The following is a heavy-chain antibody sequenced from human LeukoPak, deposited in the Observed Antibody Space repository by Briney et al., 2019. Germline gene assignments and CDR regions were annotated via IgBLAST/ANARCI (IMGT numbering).Heavy chain of an antibody. D-gene: IGHD3-10*01. CDR1: GYTFTGQY. CDR2: INPNSGGT. CDR3: ASGSGTYSPDY. Sequence: ASVKVSCKSSGYTFTGQYLHWVRQAPGQGLEWMGWINPNSGGTNYAQKFQGRVIMTGDTSITTAYMELSRLRSDDTAVYYCASGSGTYSPDYWGQGTLVTVSS. J-gene: IGHJ4*02. V-gene: IGHV1-2*02.